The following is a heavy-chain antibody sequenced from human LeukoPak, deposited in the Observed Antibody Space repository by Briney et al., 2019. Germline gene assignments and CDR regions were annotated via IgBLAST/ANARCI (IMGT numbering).Heavy chain of an antibody. CDR2: IIPIFGTA. CDR3: ARNRDGYNYFWFDP. V-gene: IGHV1-69*13. D-gene: IGHD5-24*01. Sequence: SVKVSCKASRGTFSSYAISWVRQAPGQGLEWMGGIIPIFGTANYAQKFQGRVTITADESTSTAYMELSSLRSEGTAVYYCARNRDGYNYFWFDPWGQGTLVTVSS. CDR1: RGTFSSYA. J-gene: IGHJ5*02.